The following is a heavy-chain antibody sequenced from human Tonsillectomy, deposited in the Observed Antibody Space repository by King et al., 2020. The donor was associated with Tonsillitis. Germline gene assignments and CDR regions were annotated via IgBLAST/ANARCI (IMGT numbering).Heavy chain of an antibody. Sequence: QLVQSGGGVVQPGRSLRLSCAVSGFTFSTYGMHWVRQAPGKGLEWVAVISYDGSNKYYADSVKGRFTISRDNSKNTLYLDMNSLRAEDTAVYHCAQGRYDYVWGSLPHDYWGQGTLVTVSS. CDR2: ISYDGSNK. CDR3: AQGRYDYVWGSLPHDY. CDR1: GFTFSTYG. J-gene: IGHJ4*02. D-gene: IGHD3-16*01. V-gene: IGHV3-30*18.